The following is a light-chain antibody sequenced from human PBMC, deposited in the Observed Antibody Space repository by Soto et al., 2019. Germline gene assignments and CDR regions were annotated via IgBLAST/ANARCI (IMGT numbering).Light chain of an antibody. J-gene: IGKJ2*01. V-gene: IGKV3-20*01. CDR3: QHFGSSPPKYT. CDR1: QTVSSSH. Sequence: EVVLTQSPGTLSLSPGERATLSCRASQTVSSSHLAWYQQKPGQAPRLLIYGASDRGTDVPERFSGSGSGTDFTLTISRLEPEDFAVDYCQHFGSSPPKYTFGQGTKLEIK. CDR2: GAS.